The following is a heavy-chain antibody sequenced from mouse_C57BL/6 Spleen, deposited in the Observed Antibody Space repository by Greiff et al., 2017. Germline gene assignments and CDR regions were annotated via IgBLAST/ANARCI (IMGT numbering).Heavy chain of an antibody. CDR2: IDPSDSYT. CDR1: GYTFTSYW. J-gene: IGHJ2*01. CDR3: ARGIY. Sequence: QVQLKQPGAELVKPGASVKLSCKASGYTFTSYWMQWVKQRPGQGLGWIGEIDPSDSYTNYNQKFKGKATLTVDTSSSTAYMQLSRLTSEDSAVYDCARGIYWGQGTTLTVSS. V-gene: IGHV1-50*01.